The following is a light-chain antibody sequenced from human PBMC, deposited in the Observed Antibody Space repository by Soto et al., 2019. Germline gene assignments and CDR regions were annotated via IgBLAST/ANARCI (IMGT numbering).Light chain of an antibody. CDR2: DAS. V-gene: IGKV1-5*01. CDR1: QSISSW. CDR3: QQYNSYSGT. J-gene: IGKJ1*01. Sequence: DIPMTQSPSTLSASVGDRVTIPCRASQSISSWLAWYQQKPGKAPKLLIYDASSLESGVPSRFSGSGSGTEFTLTISSLQPDDFATYYCQQYNSYSGTFGQGTKVDI.